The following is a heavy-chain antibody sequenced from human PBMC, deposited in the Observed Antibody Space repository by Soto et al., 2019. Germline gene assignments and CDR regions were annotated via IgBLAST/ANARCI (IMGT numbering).Heavy chain of an antibody. V-gene: IGHV4-59*08. CDR2: IYYSGST. CDR3: ARRYGSCFDY. D-gene: IGHD5-18*01. Sequence: SETLSLTSTVSGGTVSSYYWIWIRQPPGKGLEWIGYIYYSGSTNYNPSLKSRVAISVDTSKNQFSLKLSSVTAADTDVYYCARRYGSCFDYWGQGTLVTGSS. CDR1: GGTVSSYY. J-gene: IGHJ4*02.